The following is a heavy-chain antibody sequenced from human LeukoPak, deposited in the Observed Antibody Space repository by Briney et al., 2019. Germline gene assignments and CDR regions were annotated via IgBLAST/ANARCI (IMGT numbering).Heavy chain of an antibody. CDR3: ARAPGIAAAGTEDWFDP. J-gene: IGHJ5*02. V-gene: IGHV1-46*01. CDR2: INPSGGST. CDR1: GYTFTSYY. D-gene: IGHD6-13*01. Sequence: ASVKVSCKASGYTFTSYYMHWVRQAPGRGLEWMGIINPSGGSTSYAQKFQGRVTMTRDTSTSTVYMELSSLRSEDTAVYYCARAPGIAAAGTEDWFDPWGQGTLVTVSS.